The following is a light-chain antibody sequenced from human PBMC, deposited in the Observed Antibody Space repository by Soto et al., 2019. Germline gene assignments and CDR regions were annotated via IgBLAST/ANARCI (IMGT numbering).Light chain of an antibody. J-gene: IGKJ1*01. CDR3: QQYENYWT. Sequence: DIQMPQSPSTLSASVGARVTITGRASQSISSWLAWYQHKPGKAPKLLIYGASNLDSGVPSRFSGSGSGTEFSLTISNLQPDDCATYYCQQYENYWTFGQGTKVDIK. V-gene: IGKV1-5*01. CDR2: GAS. CDR1: QSISSW.